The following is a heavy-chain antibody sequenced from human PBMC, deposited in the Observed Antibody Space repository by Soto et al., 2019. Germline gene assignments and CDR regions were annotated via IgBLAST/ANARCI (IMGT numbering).Heavy chain of an antibody. CDR3: AKGPAIVLVPAAMNYYYGMDV. CDR2: INQDGGQK. J-gene: IGHJ6*02. V-gene: IGHV3-7*02. CDR1: GFTFSSYW. Sequence: PGVSLRLSCAASGFTFSSYWMSWVRQAPGKGLEWVANINQDGGQKWYVDSVKGRFTISRDNAKNSLYLQVNSLRAEDTAVYYCAKGPAIVLVPAAMNYYYGMDVWGQGTTVTVYS. D-gene: IGHD2-2*01.